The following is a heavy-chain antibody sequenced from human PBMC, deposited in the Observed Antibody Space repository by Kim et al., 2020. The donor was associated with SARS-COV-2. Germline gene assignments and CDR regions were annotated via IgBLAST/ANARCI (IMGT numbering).Heavy chain of an antibody. D-gene: IGHD1-1*01. CDR1: GFTFSSYA. CDR2: ISSNGGST. CDR3: ARAGGMGDAFDI. Sequence: GGSLRLSCAASGFTFSSYAMHWVRQAPGKGLEYVSAISSNGGSTYYANSVKGRFTISRDNSKNTLYLQMGSLRAEDMAVYYCARAGGMGDAFDIWGQGT. V-gene: IGHV3-64*01. J-gene: IGHJ3*02.